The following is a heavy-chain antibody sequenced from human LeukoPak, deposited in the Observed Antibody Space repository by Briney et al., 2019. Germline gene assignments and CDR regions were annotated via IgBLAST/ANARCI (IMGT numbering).Heavy chain of an antibody. D-gene: IGHD2-8*02. CDR1: GGSISNDY. CDR3: ARALRYCTGISCYYYYMDV. J-gene: IGHJ6*03. Sequence: SETLSLTCTVSGGSISNDYWNWIRQPPGKGLEWIGYIGYSGSTDYNPSLKSRVTISLDTSKSQFSLKLSSVTAADTAVYYCARALRYCTGISCYYYYMDVWGKGTTVTISS. CDR2: IGYSGST. V-gene: IGHV4-59*01.